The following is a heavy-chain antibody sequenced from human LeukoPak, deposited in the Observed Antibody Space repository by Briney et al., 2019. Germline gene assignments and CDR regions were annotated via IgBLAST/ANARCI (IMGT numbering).Heavy chain of an antibody. Sequence: GGSLRLSCSASGFTFSRYPMHWVRQAPGKGLEYVSAISSNGGSTYYADSVKGRFTISRDNAKGSLYLQMNSLRAEDTAVYYCVRELDFWGQGTLVTVSS. J-gene: IGHJ4*02. V-gene: IGHV3-64*04. CDR2: ISSNGGST. CDR3: VRELDF. CDR1: GFTFSRYP.